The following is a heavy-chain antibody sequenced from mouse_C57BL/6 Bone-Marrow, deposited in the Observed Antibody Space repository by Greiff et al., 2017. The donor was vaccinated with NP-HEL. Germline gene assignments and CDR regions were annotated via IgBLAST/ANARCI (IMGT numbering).Heavy chain of an antibody. CDR1: GYAFTNYL. CDR2: INPGSGGT. J-gene: IGHJ2*01. CDR3: ARGGNYDY. V-gene: IGHV1-54*01. Sequence: QVQLQQPGAELVRPGTSVKVSCKASGYAFTNYLIEWVKQRPGQGLEWIGVINPGSGGTNYNEKFKGKATLTADKSSSTAYMQLSSLTSEDSAVYFCARGGNYDYWGQGTTLTVSS.